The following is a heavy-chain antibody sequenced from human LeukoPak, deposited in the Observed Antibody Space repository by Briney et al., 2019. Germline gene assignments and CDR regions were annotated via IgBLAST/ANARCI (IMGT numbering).Heavy chain of an antibody. Sequence: GGSLRLSCAASGFTFSSSAMSWVRQAPGKGLEWVSGISGSGSRTYYADSVKGRFTISRDNSKNTLYLEMSSLRVEDTAIYYCAKWPEGAMDYFDYWGQGTLVTVSS. CDR2: ISGSGSRT. CDR3: AKWPEGAMDYFDY. CDR1: GFTFSSSA. V-gene: IGHV3-23*01. J-gene: IGHJ4*02. D-gene: IGHD3-16*01.